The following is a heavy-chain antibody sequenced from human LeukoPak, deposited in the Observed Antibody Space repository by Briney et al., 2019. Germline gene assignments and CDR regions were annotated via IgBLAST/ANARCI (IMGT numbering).Heavy chain of an antibody. CDR1: GYTFTSYA. D-gene: IGHD2-21*02. CDR3: ARESWCGGGDCYPSVDIKSWFDP. CDR2: INTNTGNP. Sequence: GASVKVSCKASGYTFTSYAMNWVRQAPGQGLEWMGWINTNTGNPTYAQGFTGRFVFSLDTSVSTAYLQISSLKAEDTAVYYCARESWCGGGDCYPSVDIKSWFDPWGQGTLVTVSS. J-gene: IGHJ5*02. V-gene: IGHV7-4-1*02.